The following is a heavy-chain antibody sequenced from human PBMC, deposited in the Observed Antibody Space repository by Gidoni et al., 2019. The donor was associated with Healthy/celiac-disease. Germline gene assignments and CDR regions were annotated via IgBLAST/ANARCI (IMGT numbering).Heavy chain of an antibody. CDR3: ARTSGSALRNWFDP. J-gene: IGHJ5*02. V-gene: IGHV4-30-4*01. CDR2: IYYSGRT. D-gene: IGHD1-26*01. Sequence: QVQLQESGPGLVKPSQTLSLNCTVSCGSISSGDYYWSWIRQPPGKGLEWIGYIYYSGRTYYNPSLKRRVTRSVETSKNQFALKLSSGTAADTAVYYCARTSGSALRNWFDPWGQGTLVTVSS. CDR1: CGSISSGDYY.